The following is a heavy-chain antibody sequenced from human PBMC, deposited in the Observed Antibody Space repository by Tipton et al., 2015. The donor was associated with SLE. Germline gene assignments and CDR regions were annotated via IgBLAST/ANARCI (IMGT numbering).Heavy chain of an antibody. V-gene: IGHV3-33*01. CDR1: GFTFISYG. Sequence: SGFTFISYGMHWVRQAPGKGLEWVAVIWYDGSNKYYADSVKGRFTISRDNSKNTLYLQMNSLRAEDTAVYYCARVIAADYPDYWGQGTLVTVSS. CDR2: IWYDGSNK. CDR3: ARVIAADYPDY. D-gene: IGHD6-6*01. J-gene: IGHJ4*02.